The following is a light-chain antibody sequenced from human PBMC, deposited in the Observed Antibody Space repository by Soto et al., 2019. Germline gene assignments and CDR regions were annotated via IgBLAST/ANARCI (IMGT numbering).Light chain of an antibody. CDR2: GAS. CDR3: QQYGSSLFT. Sequence: EIVMTQSPATLSVSPGEGVTLSCRASQTVPSRIAWYQQKPGQAPSLLIYGASSRATGIPDRFSGSGSGTDFTLTISRLEPEDFAVYYCQQYGSSLFTFGPGTKVDIK. V-gene: IGKV3-20*01. J-gene: IGKJ3*01. CDR1: QTVPSR.